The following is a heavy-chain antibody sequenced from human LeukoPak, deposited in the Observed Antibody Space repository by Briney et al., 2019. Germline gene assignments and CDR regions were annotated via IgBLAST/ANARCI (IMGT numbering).Heavy chain of an antibody. Sequence: GGSLRLSCAASGFTFSDYYMSWIRQAPGKGLEWVSYISSSGSTIYYADSVKGRFTISRDNAKNSLYLQMNSLRAEDTAVYYCATQFKWNMVRGPFDYWGRGTLVTVSS. CDR3: ATQFKWNMVRGPFDY. J-gene: IGHJ4*02. V-gene: IGHV3-11*01. CDR2: ISSSGSTI. D-gene: IGHD3-10*01. CDR1: GFTFSDYY.